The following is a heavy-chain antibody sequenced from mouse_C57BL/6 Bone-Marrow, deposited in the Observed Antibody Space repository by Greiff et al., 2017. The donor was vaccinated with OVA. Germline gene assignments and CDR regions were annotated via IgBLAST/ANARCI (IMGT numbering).Heavy chain of an antibody. CDR1: GYTFTGYW. D-gene: IGHD1-1*01. J-gene: IGHJ1*03. CDR3: ARQAFYYGSSHWYFDV. Sequence: QVQLQQSGAELMKPGASVKLSCKATGYTFTGYWIEWVKQRPGHGLEWIGEILPGSGSTNYNEKFKGKATFTAATSSNPAYMHLSSLKTEDSAIYDCARQAFYYGSSHWYFDVWGTGTTVTVSS. CDR2: ILPGSGST. V-gene: IGHV1-9*01.